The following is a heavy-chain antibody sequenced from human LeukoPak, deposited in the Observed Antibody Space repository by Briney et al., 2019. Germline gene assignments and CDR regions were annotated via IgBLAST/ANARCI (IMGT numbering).Heavy chain of an antibody. CDR3: ARHYYDSSGSHFDY. CDR1: GGSISSYY. CDR2: IYYSGST. Sequence: SETLSLTCTVSGGSISSYYWSWIRQPPGKGLEWIGYIYYSGSTNYSPSLKSRVTISVDTSKNQFSLKLSSVTAADTAVYYCARHYYDSSGSHFDYWGQGTLVTVSS. D-gene: IGHD3-22*01. J-gene: IGHJ4*02. V-gene: IGHV4-59*08.